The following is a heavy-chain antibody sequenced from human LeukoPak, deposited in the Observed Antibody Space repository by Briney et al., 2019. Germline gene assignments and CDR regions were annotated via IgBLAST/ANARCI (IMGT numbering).Heavy chain of an antibody. CDR3: ARERLYSSGWLPSRSYYFDY. D-gene: IGHD6-19*01. CDR1: GGTFSSYA. J-gene: IGHJ4*02. CDR2: INPNSGGT. V-gene: IGHV1-2*02. Sequence: VASVKVSCKASGGTFSSYAISWVRQAPGQGLEWMGWINPNSGGTNYAQKFQGRVTMTRDTSISTAYMELSRLRSDDTAVYYCARERLYSSGWLPSRSYYFDYWGQGTLVTVSS.